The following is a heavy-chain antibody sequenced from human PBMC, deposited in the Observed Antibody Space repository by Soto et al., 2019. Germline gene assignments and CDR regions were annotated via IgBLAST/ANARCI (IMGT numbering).Heavy chain of an antibody. D-gene: IGHD3-10*01. CDR3: WREELTHHRPKNLLDY. V-gene: IGHV1-18*01. Sequence: QVQLVQSEGEVKQPGASVKVSCKASGYTFTTYGVCWVRQVPGRGLEWVGYISPNSGYTVYAQNFPGRVSMSTETSPSTVYLGFRSLRTDDTAVYFLWREELTHHRPKNLLDYWGQGALVTVSS. CDR2: ISPNSGYT. J-gene: IGHJ4*02. CDR1: GYTFTTYG.